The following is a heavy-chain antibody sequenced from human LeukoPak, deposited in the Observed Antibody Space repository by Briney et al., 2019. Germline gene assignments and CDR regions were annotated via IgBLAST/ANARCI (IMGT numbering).Heavy chain of an antibody. D-gene: IGHD3-10*01. V-gene: IGHV4-34*01. Sequence: SETLSLTCGVYGGSYSDYYWSWIRQPPGKGLEWIGEINHSGITNYNPSLKSRVTISLDTSKNQFSLKLNSVTAADTAVYYCARGGYYGSGNDFRFDPWGQGTLVTVSS. CDR3: ARGGYYGSGNDFRFDP. CDR1: GGSYSDYY. CDR2: INHSGIT. J-gene: IGHJ5*02.